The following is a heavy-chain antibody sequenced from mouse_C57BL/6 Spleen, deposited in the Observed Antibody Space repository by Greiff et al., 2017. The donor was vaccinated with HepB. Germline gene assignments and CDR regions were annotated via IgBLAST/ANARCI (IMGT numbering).Heavy chain of an antibody. Sequence: EVQGVESGGGLVKPGGSLKLSCAASGFTFSSYAMSWVRQTPEKRLEWVATISDGGSYTYYPDNVKGRFTISRDNAKNNLYLQMSHLESEDTAMYYCARAEDGYGFADWGQGTLVTVSA. D-gene: IGHD2-2*01. J-gene: IGHJ3*01. CDR2: ISDGGSYT. CDR3: ARAEDGYGFAD. CDR1: GFTFSSYA. V-gene: IGHV5-4*01.